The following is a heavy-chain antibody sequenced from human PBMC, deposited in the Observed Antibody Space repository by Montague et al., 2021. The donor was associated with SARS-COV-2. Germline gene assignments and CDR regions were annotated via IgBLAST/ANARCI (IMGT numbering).Heavy chain of an antibody. Sequence: SXTLSLTCTVSGGSISNSHYYWAWIRQPPGKGLEWIGCIYFNGHSYYNPSLKHRASISLDTSKNQYYLKLNSVAAADTAVYYCARQPPYQTGARDIWGQGTMVTVSS. V-gene: IGHV4-39*01. D-gene: IGHD2-2*01. CDR1: GGSISNSHYY. CDR3: ARQPPYQTGARDI. J-gene: IGHJ3*02. CDR2: IYFNGHS.